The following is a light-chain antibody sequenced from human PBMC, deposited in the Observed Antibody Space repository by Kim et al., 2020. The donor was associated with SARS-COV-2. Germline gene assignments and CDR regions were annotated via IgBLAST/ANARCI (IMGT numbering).Light chain of an antibody. CDR2: GNN. CDR1: SANIGAGYP. J-gene: IGLJ3*02. CDR3: QSHDNSLSGWV. Sequence: RVTSSCTGSSANIGAGYPVHWYQQLPGTAPKRLIYGNNNRPSGVPDRISGSKSGTSASLAITGLQAEDEADYYCQSHDNSLSGWVFGAGTQLTVL. V-gene: IGLV1-40*01.